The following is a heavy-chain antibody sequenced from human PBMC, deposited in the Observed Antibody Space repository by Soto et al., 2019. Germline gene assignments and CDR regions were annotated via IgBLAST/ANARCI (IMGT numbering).Heavy chain of an antibody. J-gene: IGHJ4*02. D-gene: IGHD6-13*01. V-gene: IGHV5-51*01. CDR2: IYPGDSDT. CDR1: GYSFTTYW. CDR3: ARKDIAGNSVDF. Sequence: RVESLKISCKASGYSFTTYWIGWVRQMPGKGLEWMGIIYPGDSDTRYSPSFQGQVTISADKSISTAYLQWSSLKASDSAMFYCARKDIAGNSVDFWGKGTLVTVSS.